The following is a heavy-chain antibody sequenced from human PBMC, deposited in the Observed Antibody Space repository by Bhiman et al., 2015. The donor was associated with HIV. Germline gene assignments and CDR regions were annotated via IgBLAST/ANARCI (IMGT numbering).Heavy chain of an antibody. CDR2: ISSSGTYI. J-gene: IGHJ3*02. Sequence: EVQLLESGGGFIQPGGSLRLSCAASGFTFNSYSMNWVRQAPGKGLEWVASISSSGTYIYYADSVKGRFTISRDNSKNTLFLQMNSLRAEDTAVYYCARSGLFVLVVYAPDVFDIWGQGTMVTVSS. V-gene: IGHV3-21*01. D-gene: IGHD2-8*02. CDR3: ARSGLFVLVVYAPDVFDI. CDR1: GFTFNSYS.